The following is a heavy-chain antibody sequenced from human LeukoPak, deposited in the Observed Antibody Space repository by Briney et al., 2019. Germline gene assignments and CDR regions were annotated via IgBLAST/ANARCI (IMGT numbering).Heavy chain of an antibody. CDR2: VDPEDGET. Sequence: ASVKISCKVSGYTFTDYYMHWVQHAPGKGLEWMGLVDPEDGETIYAEKFQGRVTITADTSTDTAYMELSSLRSEDTAVYYCATGGHDFWSGYFLTYNWFDPWGQGTLVTVSS. CDR1: GYTFTDYY. J-gene: IGHJ5*02. V-gene: IGHV1-69-2*01. D-gene: IGHD3-3*01. CDR3: ATGGHDFWSGYFLTYNWFDP.